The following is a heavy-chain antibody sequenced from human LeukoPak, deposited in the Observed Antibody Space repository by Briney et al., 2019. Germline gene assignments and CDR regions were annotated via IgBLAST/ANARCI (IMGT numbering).Heavy chain of an antibody. Sequence: GGSLRLSCAASEFTFSSYAMSWVRQAPGKGLEWVSAISGSGGSTYYADSVKGRFTISRDNSKNTLYLQMNSLRAEDTAVYYCAKDLGLRAYHYYGMDVWGQGTTVTVSS. CDR3: AKDLGLRAYHYYGMDV. J-gene: IGHJ6*02. V-gene: IGHV3-23*01. CDR1: EFTFSSYA. D-gene: IGHD3-10*01. CDR2: ISGSGGST.